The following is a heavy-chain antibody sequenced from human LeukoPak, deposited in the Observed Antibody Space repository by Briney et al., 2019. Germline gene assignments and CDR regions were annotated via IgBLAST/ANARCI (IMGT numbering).Heavy chain of an antibody. CDR2: ISGSGGST. CDR3: AKDQSLRFLEWLFGGGDRLDY. CDR1: GFTFSSYA. Sequence: GGSLRLSCAASGFTFSSYAMSWVRQAPGKGLEWVSAISGSGGSTYYADSVKGRFTISRDNSKNTLYLQMNSLRAEDTAVYYCAKDQSLRFLEWLFGGGDRLDYWGQGTLVTVSS. D-gene: IGHD3-3*01. J-gene: IGHJ4*02. V-gene: IGHV3-23*01.